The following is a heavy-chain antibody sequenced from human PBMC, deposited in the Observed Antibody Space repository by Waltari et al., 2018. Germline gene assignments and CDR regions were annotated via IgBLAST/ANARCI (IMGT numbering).Heavy chain of an antibody. D-gene: IGHD6-19*01. J-gene: IGHJ4*02. Sequence: EVQLVESGGGLVKPGGSLRLSCAASGFTFSSYSMNWVRQAPGKGLEWVSSISSSSSYIYYADSVKGRFTISRDNAKNSLYLQMNSLRAEDTAVYYCASIAVAGTGGFDYWGQGTLVIVSS. CDR1: GFTFSSYS. CDR3: ASIAVAGTGGFDY. CDR2: ISSSSSYI. V-gene: IGHV3-21*01.